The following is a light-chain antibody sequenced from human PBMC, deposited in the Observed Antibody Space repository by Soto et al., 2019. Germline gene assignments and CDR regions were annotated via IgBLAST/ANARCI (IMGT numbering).Light chain of an antibody. V-gene: IGLV2-14*01. Sequence: QSVLTQPASVSGSPGQSITISCTGTSSDVGGYNYVSWYQQHPGKAPKLMIYEVSNRPSGVSNRFSGSKSGNTASLTISGLQAEDEADYYCSSYTRSSTRVFDGGTKLTVL. CDR1: SSDVGGYNY. CDR2: EVS. CDR3: SSYTRSSTRV. J-gene: IGLJ3*02.